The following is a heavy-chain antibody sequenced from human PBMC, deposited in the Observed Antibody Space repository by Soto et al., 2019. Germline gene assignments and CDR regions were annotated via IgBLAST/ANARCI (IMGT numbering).Heavy chain of an antibody. J-gene: IGHJ4*02. CDR1: GYTFTGYY. CDR3: ARDFGSYGDYVSGWDY. Sequence: QVQLVQSGAEVKKPGASVKVSCKASGYTFTGYYMHWVRQAPGQGLEWMGWINPNSGGTNYAQKLQGCVTMTRGTSISTADMELSRLRSDDTAVYYCARDFGSYGDYVSGWDYWGQGTLVTVSS. V-gene: IGHV1-2*04. CDR2: INPNSGGT. D-gene: IGHD4-17*01.